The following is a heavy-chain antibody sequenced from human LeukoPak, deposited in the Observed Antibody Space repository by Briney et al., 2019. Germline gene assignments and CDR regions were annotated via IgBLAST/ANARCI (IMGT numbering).Heavy chain of an antibody. J-gene: IGHJ6*03. CDR3: ARGRVSSSSWQSVYYYYLYMDV. CDR1: GGSFSGHY. V-gene: IGHV4-34*01. Sequence: SETLSLTCAVYGGSFSGHYWTWIRQTPGKGLEWIGEINHSGSTNYNPPLKSRVTISVDTSTNHFSLKLSSVTAADTAVYFCARGRVSSSSWQSVYYYYLYMDVWGKGSTVTVSS. D-gene: IGHD6-13*01. CDR2: INHSGST.